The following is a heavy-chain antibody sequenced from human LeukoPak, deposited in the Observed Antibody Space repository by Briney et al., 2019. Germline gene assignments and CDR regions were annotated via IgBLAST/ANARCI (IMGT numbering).Heavy chain of an antibody. CDR2: IIPILGIA. CDR3: ATVDDLEFRYYFDY. J-gene: IGHJ4*02. Sequence: GASVKVSCKASGGTFSSYTISWVRQAPGQGLEWMGRIIPILGIANYAQKFQGRVTITADKSTSTAYMELSSLRSEDTAVYYCATVDDLEFRYYFDYWGKGPLVTVSS. D-gene: IGHD3-10*01. V-gene: IGHV1-69*02. CDR1: GGTFSSYT.